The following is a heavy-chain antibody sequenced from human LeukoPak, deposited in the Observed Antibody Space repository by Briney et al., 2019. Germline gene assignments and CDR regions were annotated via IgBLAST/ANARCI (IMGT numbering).Heavy chain of an antibody. CDR2: IYHSGST. CDR1: GGSISSGGYY. Sequence: SETLSLTCTVSGGSISSGGYYWSWIRQPPGKGLEWIGYIYHSGSTYYKPSLKSRVTISVDRSKNQFTLKLSSVTAADTAVYYCARGRYGWLPFDYWGQGTLVTVSS. V-gene: IGHV4-30-2*01. CDR3: ARGRYGWLPFDY. D-gene: IGHD3-16*01. J-gene: IGHJ4*02.